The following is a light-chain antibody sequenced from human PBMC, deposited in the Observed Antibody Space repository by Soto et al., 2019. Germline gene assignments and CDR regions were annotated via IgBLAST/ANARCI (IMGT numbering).Light chain of an antibody. CDR2: GTS. Sequence: EIVLTQSPGTLSLSPGERATLSCGASQSVRSSYLAWYQQKPGQAPRLLIYGTSSRATGIPDRFGGSGSGTDFTLTISRLEPEDFAVYYCQQYGSSPFTFGPGIKVDIK. CDR1: QSVRSSY. V-gene: IGKV3-20*01. J-gene: IGKJ3*01. CDR3: QQYGSSPFT.